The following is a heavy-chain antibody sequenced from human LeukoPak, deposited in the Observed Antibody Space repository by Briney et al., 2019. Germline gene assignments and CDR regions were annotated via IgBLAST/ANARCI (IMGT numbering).Heavy chain of an antibody. V-gene: IGHV4-39*01. CDR2: IYYSGST. Sequence: PSETLSLTCTVSGGSISSRSCCWGWIRQPPGKGLEWIGTIYYSGSTYYNPSLKSRVTISVDTSKNQFSLRLSSVTAADTAVYYCARQVYSGTHYFDYWGQGTLVIVSS. CDR1: GGSISSRSCC. D-gene: IGHD1-26*01. J-gene: IGHJ4*02. CDR3: ARQVYSGTHYFDY.